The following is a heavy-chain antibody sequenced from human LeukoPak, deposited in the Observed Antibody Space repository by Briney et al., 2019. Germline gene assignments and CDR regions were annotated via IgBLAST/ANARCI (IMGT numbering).Heavy chain of an antibody. CDR1: GYSFTSYY. V-gene: IGHV1-46*01. J-gene: IGHJ4*02. Sequence: GASVTVSCKASGYSFTSYYIHWVRQAPGHGLEWMGVINPNGGSPTYAQKFQGRVTMTRETTTSTVYMELSSLRSDDTAVYYCARHYYDGGGYWGQGALVTVSS. CDR2: INPNGGSP. D-gene: IGHD3-22*01. CDR3: ARHYYDGGGY.